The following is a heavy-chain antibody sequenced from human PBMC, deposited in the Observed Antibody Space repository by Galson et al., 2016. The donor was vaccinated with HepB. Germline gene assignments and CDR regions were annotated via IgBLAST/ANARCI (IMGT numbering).Heavy chain of an antibody. CDR1: GFTFSSHG. D-gene: IGHD3-10*01. Sequence: SLRLSCADSGFTFSSHGMNWIRQAPGKGLEWVSQIKSSSSNVYYADSVKGRFTISRDNAKNSVYLQMNSLRAEDTALYYCAKDMTTMVRGVMHYWGQGTLVTVSS. J-gene: IGHJ4*02. CDR3: AKDMTTMVRGVMHY. V-gene: IGHV3-48*01. CDR2: IKSSSSNV.